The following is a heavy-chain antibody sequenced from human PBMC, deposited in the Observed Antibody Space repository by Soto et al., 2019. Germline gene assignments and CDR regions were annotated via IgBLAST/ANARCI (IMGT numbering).Heavy chain of an antibody. CDR1: RGTFPNYA. V-gene: IGHV1-69*01. CDR2: IMPFFGSG. D-gene: IGHD3-22*01. J-gene: IGHJ4*02. CDR3: ARDRAGYYSHFVY. Sequence: QVYLVQSGAEVKKPGSSVKVSCKALRGTFPNYAFIWVRQAPGQGLEWMGGIMPFFGSGNYAQKFQGRINITADESTSSVYLELTSLRSEDTAVYYCARDRAGYYSHFVYWGQGTLVTVSS.